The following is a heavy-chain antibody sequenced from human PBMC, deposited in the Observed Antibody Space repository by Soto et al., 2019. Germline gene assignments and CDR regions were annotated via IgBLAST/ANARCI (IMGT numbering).Heavy chain of an antibody. Sequence: EVQLLESGGGMVKPGGSLRLSCAASGFTFSRYAMIWVRQAPGKGLEWVSSLTDLGNNTYYADSVKGRFPISRDNSRNTLYLQMNSLRADDTAIYYCAKDLVDDWGQGTLVTVSS. D-gene: IGHD2-8*02. J-gene: IGHJ4*02. CDR1: GFTFSRYA. CDR2: LTDLGNNT. CDR3: AKDLVDD. V-gene: IGHV3-23*01.